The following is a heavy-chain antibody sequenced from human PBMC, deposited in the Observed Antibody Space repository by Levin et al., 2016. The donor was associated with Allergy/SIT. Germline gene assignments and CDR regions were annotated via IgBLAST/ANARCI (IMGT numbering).Heavy chain of an antibody. D-gene: IGHD6-6*01. J-gene: IGHJ6*02. CDR2: IYHSGST. CDR1: GGSISSSNW. Sequence: GSLRLSCAVSGGSISSSNWWSWVRQPPGKGLEWIGEIYHSGSTNYNPSLKSRVTISVDKSKNQFSLKLSSVTAADTAVYYCARDRSIAAFGSPIPRLYGMDVWGQGTTVTVSS. CDR3: ARDRSIAAFGSPIPRLYGMDV. V-gene: IGHV4-4*02.